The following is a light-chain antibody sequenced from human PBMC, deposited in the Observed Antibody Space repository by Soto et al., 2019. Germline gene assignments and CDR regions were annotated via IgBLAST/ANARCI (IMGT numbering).Light chain of an antibody. J-gene: IGKJ1*01. CDR3: QQYGSSPWT. CDR1: QSVTSSF. Sequence: EIVLTQSPGTLSLSLGERATLSCRASQSVTSSFLAWYQQKPGQAPRLLIYGPSSRATGIPDRFSGSGSGTEFTLTISRLESEDFGVYYCQQYGSSPWTFGQGTKVEIK. V-gene: IGKV3-20*01. CDR2: GPS.